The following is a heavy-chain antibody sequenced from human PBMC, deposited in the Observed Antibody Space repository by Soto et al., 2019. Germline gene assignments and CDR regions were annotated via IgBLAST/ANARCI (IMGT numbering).Heavy chain of an antibody. CDR1: GFSLDSRGKC. CDR3: ARMRAGSSGPFDS. J-gene: IGHJ4*02. Sequence: SGPTLVNPTQTLTLTCTFSGFSLDSRGKCVGWIRQSPGKALEWLALIEWEDDEYYNPSLRTRLNISKDTSNNQVVLTMTNMGTVDTATYYCARMRAGSSGPFDSWGPGVLVTVSS. D-gene: IGHD6-19*01. V-gene: IGHV2-70*13. CDR2: IEWEDDE.